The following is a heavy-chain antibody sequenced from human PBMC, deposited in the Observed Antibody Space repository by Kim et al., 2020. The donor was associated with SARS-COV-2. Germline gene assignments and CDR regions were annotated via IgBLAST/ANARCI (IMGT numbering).Heavy chain of an antibody. CDR2: IIPIFGTA. J-gene: IGHJ6*02. V-gene: IGHV1-69*13. CDR3: ASPQVLYCSSTSCHRSYYYYGRDV. Sequence: SVKVSCKASGGTFSSYATSWVRQAPGQGLEWMGGIIPIFGTANYAQKFQGRVTITADGSTSTAYMELSSLRSEDTAVYYCASPQVLYCSSTSCHRSYYYYGRDVWGQGTTVTVSS. CDR1: GGTFSSYA. D-gene: IGHD2-2*01.